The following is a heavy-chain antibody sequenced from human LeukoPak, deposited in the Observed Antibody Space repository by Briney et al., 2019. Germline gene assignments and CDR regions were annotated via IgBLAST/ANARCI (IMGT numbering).Heavy chain of an antibody. V-gene: IGHV4-34*01. CDR2: INHSGST. CDR1: GGSFSGYY. CDR3: ARRVNRRRAFDI. D-gene: IGHD3-22*01. Sequence: SETLSLTCAVYGGSFSGYYCSWIRQPPGKGLEWIGEINHSGSTNYNPSPKSRVTISVDTSKNQFSLKLSSVTAADTAVYYCARRVNRRRAFDIWGQGTMVTVSS. J-gene: IGHJ3*02.